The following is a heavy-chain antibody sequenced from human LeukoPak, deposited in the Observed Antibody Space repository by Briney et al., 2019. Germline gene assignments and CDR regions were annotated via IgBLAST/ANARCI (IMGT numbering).Heavy chain of an antibody. J-gene: IGHJ5*02. CDR1: GYTFTSYG. V-gene: IGHV1-18*01. Sequence: ASVNVSCMASGYTFTSYGISWVRQAPGQGLEWMGWISAYNGNTNYAQKLQGRVTMTTDTSTSTAYMELRSLRSDDTAVYYCARDHRRRHPWAIVVATKRNWFDPWGQGTLVTVSS. CDR3: ARDHRRRHPWAIVVATKRNWFDP. CDR2: ISAYNGNT. D-gene: IGHD3-22*01.